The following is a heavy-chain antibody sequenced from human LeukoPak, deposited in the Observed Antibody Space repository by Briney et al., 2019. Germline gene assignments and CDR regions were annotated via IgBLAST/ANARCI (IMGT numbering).Heavy chain of an antibody. Sequence: GGSLRLSCAVSGFIVNTYYMSWVRQAPGKGLEWVSIIYSDGSTYYADSVKGRFTISRDTSKNTLFLQMNSLRAEDTAVYYCARIYSGSHYSWGQGTLVTISS. J-gene: IGHJ4*02. CDR2: IYSDGST. CDR1: GFIVNTYY. CDR3: ARIYSGSHYS. V-gene: IGHV3-53*01. D-gene: IGHD1-26*01.